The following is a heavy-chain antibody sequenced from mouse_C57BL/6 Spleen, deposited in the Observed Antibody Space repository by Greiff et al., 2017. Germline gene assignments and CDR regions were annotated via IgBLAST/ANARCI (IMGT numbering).Heavy chain of an antibody. CDR2: INPSNGGT. CDR3: ARGEIYYYGSSYGYFDV. CDR1: GYTFTSYW. Sequence: QVQLQQPGTELVKPGASVKLSCKASGYTFTSYWMHWVKPRPGQGLEWIGNINPSNGGTNYNEKFKSKATLTVDKSSSTAYMQLSSLTSEDAAVYYCARGEIYYYGSSYGYFDVWGTGTTVTVSS. V-gene: IGHV1-53*01. J-gene: IGHJ1*03. D-gene: IGHD1-1*01.